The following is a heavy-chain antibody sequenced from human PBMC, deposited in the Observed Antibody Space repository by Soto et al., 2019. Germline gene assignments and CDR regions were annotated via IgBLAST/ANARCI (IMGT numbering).Heavy chain of an antibody. D-gene: IGHD3-16*02. J-gene: IGHJ5*02. V-gene: IGHV4-34*01. CDR2: INHSGST. CDR1: GGSFSGYY. CDR3: ARGAVIVNWFDP. Sequence: QVQLQQWGAGLLKPSETLSLTCAVYGGSFSGYYWSWIRQPPGKGLEWIGEINHSGSTNYNPSLKSRVTISVDTSKNQFSLKLSSVTAADTAVYYCARGAVIVNWFDPWGQGTLVTVSS.